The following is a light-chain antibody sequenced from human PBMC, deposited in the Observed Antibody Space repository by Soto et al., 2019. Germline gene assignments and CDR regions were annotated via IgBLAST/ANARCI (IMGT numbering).Light chain of an antibody. CDR1: RSISDS. CDR3: QHYTIYPYT. V-gene: IGKV1-5*01. J-gene: IGKJ2*01. Sequence: DIQMTQSPSSLSASVGDRVTITCRASRSISDSLAWYQQKPGRAPNLLIFDASSLQSGVPSRFSGRGSGTEFTLTISSLQPDDFATYYCQHYTIYPYTFGQGTKLEIK. CDR2: DAS.